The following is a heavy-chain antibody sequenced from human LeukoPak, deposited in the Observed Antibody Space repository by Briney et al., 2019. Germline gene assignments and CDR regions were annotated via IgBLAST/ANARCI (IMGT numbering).Heavy chain of an antibody. CDR3: AEGNDYGDYVKLPRIRYFDY. CDR1: GFTFSSYG. V-gene: IGHV3-23*01. Sequence: GGSLRLSCAASGFTFSSYGMSWVRQAPGKGLEWVSAISGSGGSTYYADSVKGRFTISRDNSKNTLYLQMNSLRAEDTAVYYCAEGNDYGDYVKLPRIRYFDYWGQGTLVTVSS. CDR2: ISGSGGST. J-gene: IGHJ4*02. D-gene: IGHD4-17*01.